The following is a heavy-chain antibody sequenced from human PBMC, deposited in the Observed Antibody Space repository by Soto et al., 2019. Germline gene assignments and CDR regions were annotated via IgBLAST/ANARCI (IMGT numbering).Heavy chain of an antibody. V-gene: IGHV1-3*01. J-gene: IGHJ4*02. Sequence: GASVKVSCKTSGYTLTTYAIHWVRQAPGQRLEWMGWINAGHGATKYSQKFQGRVTITRDPSASTAYMELSSLRSEDTAVYYCTVAGMLGLPYFENWGQGTQVTVPQ. CDR1: GYTLTTYA. CDR2: INAGHGAT. CDR3: TVAGMLGLPYFEN. D-gene: IGHD6-19*01.